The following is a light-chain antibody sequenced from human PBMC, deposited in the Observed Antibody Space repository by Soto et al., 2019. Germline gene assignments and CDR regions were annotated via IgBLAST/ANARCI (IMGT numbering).Light chain of an antibody. CDR2: AAS. V-gene: IGKV1-39*01. CDR3: QQIFSFPAT. Sequence: DLQMTQSPSSMSASVGDSVTITCRAKQNISVSLNWYQHKPGSAPKLLIYAASSLQSGVPSRFSGGGSGTDFTLTINSLQPEDFVTYFWQQIFSFPATFGGGTKVDIK. J-gene: IGKJ4*01. CDR1: QNISVS.